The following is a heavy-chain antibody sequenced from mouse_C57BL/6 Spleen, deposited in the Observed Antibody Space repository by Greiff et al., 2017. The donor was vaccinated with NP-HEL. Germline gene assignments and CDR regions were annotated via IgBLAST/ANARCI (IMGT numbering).Heavy chain of an antibody. D-gene: IGHD2-2*01. CDR3: AREEGYDGFDY. Sequence: VQLQESGAELARPGASVKMSCKASGYTFTSYTMHWVKQRPGQGLEWIGYINPSSGYTKYNQKFKDKATLTADKSSSTAYMQLSSLTSEDSAVYYCAREEGYDGFDYWGQGTTLTVSS. V-gene: IGHV1-4*01. J-gene: IGHJ2*01. CDR2: INPSSGYT. CDR1: GYTFTSYT.